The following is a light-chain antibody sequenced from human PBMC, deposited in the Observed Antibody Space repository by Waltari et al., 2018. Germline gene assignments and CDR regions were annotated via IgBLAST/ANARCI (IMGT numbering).Light chain of an antibody. CDR1: QLGDNY. V-gene: IGLV3-1*01. CDR3: QAWDSSTEV. J-gene: IGLJ1*01. Sequence: SYELTQATSPSVAPGQTARVPGSGVQLGDNYARWYQQKPGQSPVLVIYQDSKRPSGIPERFSGSNSGNTATLTISGTQAMDEADYYCQAWDSSTEVFGTGTKVTVL. CDR2: QDS.